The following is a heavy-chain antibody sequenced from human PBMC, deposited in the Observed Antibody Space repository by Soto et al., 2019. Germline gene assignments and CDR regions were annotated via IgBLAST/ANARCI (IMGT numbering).Heavy chain of an antibody. J-gene: IGHJ4*02. V-gene: IGHV1-18*01. Sequence: QVQLVQTGAEVKKPGASVKESCKASGYTFTSYGMSCVRQTPGQGLEWMGWISAYNGNTNYAQKLHGRVIMTTDTSTSTAYMELRSLRSDDTAVYSCARERYSRYDMGGGFDYWGQGTLVTVSS. D-gene: IGHD5-12*01. CDR1: GYTFTSYG. CDR3: ARERYSRYDMGGGFDY. CDR2: ISAYNGNT.